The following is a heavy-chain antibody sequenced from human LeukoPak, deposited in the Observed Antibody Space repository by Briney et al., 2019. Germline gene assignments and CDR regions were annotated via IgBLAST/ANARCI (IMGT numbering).Heavy chain of an antibody. D-gene: IGHD4-11*01. Sequence: GASVKVSCKASGYSFSGYYMHWVRQAPGQGLEWMEWINPNSGGTTFAQKFLGRVTVTRDTSITTVYMELSSLRSDDTAVYYCAKGGAALYDYSKLDYWGQGTLVTVSS. V-gene: IGHV1-2*02. J-gene: IGHJ4*02. CDR2: INPNSGGT. CDR3: AKGGAALYDYSKLDY. CDR1: GYSFSGYY.